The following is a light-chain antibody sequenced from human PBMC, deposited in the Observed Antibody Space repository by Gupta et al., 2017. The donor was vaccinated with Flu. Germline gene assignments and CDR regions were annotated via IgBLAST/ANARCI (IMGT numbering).Light chain of an antibody. Sequence: QSVLTQPPSVSAAPGQKVTISSSGSSSNIGNNYVSWYQQLPGTAPKLLIYDNNKRPSGIPDRFSGSKSGTSATLDITGLQTGDEADYYCGTGDSSLSAGWVFGGGTKLTVL. CDR1: SSNIGNNY. V-gene: IGLV1-51*01. CDR2: DNN. J-gene: IGLJ3*02. CDR3: GTGDSSLSAGWV.